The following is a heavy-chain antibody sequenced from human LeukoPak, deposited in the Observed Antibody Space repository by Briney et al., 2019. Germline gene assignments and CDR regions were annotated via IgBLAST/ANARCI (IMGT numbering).Heavy chain of an antibody. CDR3: AREEVTMILAFDI. D-gene: IGHD3-22*01. J-gene: IGHJ3*02. CDR1: GFTFSSYS. Sequence: GGSLRLSCAASGFTFSSYSMNWVRQAPGKGLEWVSSISSSSSYIYYADSVKGRFTISRDNAKNSLYLRMNSLRAEDTAVYYCAREEVTMILAFDIWGQGTMVTVSS. CDR2: ISSSSSYI. V-gene: IGHV3-21*01.